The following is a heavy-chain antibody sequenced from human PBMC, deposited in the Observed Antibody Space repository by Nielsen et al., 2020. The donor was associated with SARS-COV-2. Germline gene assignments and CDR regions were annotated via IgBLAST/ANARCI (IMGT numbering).Heavy chain of an antibody. J-gene: IGHJ4*02. CDR2: ISYDGSNK. CDR1: GFTFSSYA. Sequence: GGSLKISCAASGFTFSSYAMHWVRQAPGKGLEWVAVISYDGSNKYYADSVKGRFTISRDNSKNTLYLQMNSLRAEDTAVYYCARGEFLEWLLLDYWGQGTLVTVSS. CDR3: ARGEFLEWLLLDY. V-gene: IGHV3-30*04. D-gene: IGHD3-3*01.